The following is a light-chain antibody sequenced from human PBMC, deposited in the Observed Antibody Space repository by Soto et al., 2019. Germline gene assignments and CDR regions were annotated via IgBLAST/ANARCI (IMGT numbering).Light chain of an antibody. V-gene: IGLV2-23*01. Sequence: QSALTQPASVSGSPGQSITISCTGSSSDVGTYDLVSWYQHHPGAAPKLMIYEATRRPSGISNRFSGSKSGNTASLAISGLQAEDEADYYCCSFAGSNSWVFGGGTKLTVL. J-gene: IGLJ3*02. CDR3: CSFAGSNSWV. CDR2: EAT. CDR1: SSDVGTYDL.